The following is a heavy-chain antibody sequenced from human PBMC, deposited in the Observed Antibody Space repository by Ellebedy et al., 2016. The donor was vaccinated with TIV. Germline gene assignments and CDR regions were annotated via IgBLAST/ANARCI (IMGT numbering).Heavy chain of an antibody. J-gene: IGHJ4*02. V-gene: IGHV1-69*13. Sequence: ASVKVSCKASGYTFTSYGISWVRQAPGQGLEWMGGIIPIFGTANYAQKFQGRVTITADESTSTAYMELSSLRSEDTAVYYCAAVGATTYYFDYWGQGTLVTVSS. CDR1: GYTFTSYG. CDR2: IIPIFGTA. D-gene: IGHD1-26*01. CDR3: AAVGATTYYFDY.